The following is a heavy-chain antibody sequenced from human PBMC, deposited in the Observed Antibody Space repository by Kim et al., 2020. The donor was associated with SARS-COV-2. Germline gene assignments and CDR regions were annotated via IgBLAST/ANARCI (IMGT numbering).Heavy chain of an antibody. D-gene: IGHD2-15*01. V-gene: IGHV3-7*04. CDR3: ARGDGVYCSF. Sequence: GGSLRLSCVASGFTFSSYSFSWVRQAPGKGLEWVAYINNDPTEIHYADSVKGRLTISRDNAKNSLYLQMSSLRAEDTAVYYCARGDGVYCSFWG. J-gene: IGHJ2*01. CDR2: INNDPTEI. CDR1: GFTFSSYS.